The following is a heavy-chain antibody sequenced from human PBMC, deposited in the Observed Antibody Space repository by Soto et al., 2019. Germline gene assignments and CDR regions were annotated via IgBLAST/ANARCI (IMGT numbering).Heavy chain of an antibody. CDR3: ARDAPPLAYYYDPNWFDP. D-gene: IGHD3-22*01. CDR1: GFTFSSYS. J-gene: IGHJ5*02. Sequence: GGSLRLSCAASGFTFSSYSMNWVRQAPGKGLEWVSYISSSSSTIYYADSVKGRFTISRDNAKNSLYLQMNSLRGEDTAVYYCARDAPPLAYYYDPNWFDPWGQGTLVTVSS. CDR2: ISSSSSTI. V-gene: IGHV3-48*01.